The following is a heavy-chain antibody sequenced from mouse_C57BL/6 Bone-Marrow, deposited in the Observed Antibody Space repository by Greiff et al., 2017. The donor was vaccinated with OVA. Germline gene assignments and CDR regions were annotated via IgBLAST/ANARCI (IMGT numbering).Heavy chain of an antibody. CDR2: INPNNGGT. D-gene: IGHD2-1*01. Sequence: VQLQQSGPELVKPGASVKIPCKASGYTFTDYNMDWVKQSHGKSLEWIGDINPNNGGTIYNQKFKGKATLTVDKSSSTAYMELRSLTSEDTAVYYCARRGNTGYFDVWGTGTTVTVSS. V-gene: IGHV1-18*01. CDR3: ARRGNTGYFDV. CDR1: GYTFTDYN. J-gene: IGHJ1*03.